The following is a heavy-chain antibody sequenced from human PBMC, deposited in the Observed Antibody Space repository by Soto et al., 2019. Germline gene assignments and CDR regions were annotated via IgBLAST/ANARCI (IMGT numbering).Heavy chain of an antibody. Sequence: AETLCLTCTVSGVSISSYYWSWIRQPPGKGLEWIGYIYYSGSTNYNPSLKSRVTISVDTSKNQFSLKLGSVTAADTAVYYCASTPVVAATTTFDYWGQGTLVTVPQ. D-gene: IGHD2-15*01. J-gene: IGHJ4*02. CDR2: IYYSGST. CDR3: ASTPVVAATTTFDY. V-gene: IGHV4-59*01. CDR1: GVSISSYY.